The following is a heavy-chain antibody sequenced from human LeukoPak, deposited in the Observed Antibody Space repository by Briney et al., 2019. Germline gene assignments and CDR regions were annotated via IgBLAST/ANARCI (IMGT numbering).Heavy chain of an antibody. CDR1: GFTLADYY. CDR3: TRVGTSATYVY. J-gene: IGHJ4*02. D-gene: IGHD1-26*01. CDR2: IRSRASGGTT. Sequence: PGGSLRLSCTGSGFTLADYYMTWFRQAPGKGLEWVGFIRSRASGGTTDYAASVKNRFTISRDDPKSIVYLQMDSLETEDTAVYYCTRVGTSATYVYWGQGVLVAVSS. V-gene: IGHV3-49*03.